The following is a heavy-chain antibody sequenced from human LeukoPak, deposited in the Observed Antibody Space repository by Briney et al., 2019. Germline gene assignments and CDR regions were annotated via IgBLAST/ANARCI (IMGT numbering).Heavy chain of an antibody. Sequence: GASVKVSCKASGGTFSSYAISWVRQAPGQGLEWMGGIIPIFGTANYAQKFQGRVTITADKSTSTAYMELSSLRSEDTAVYYCARGGSAWEPSESSFDYWGQGTLVTVSS. CDR1: GGTFSSYA. J-gene: IGHJ4*02. D-gene: IGHD1-26*01. CDR2: IIPIFGTA. CDR3: ARGGSAWEPSESSFDY. V-gene: IGHV1-69*06.